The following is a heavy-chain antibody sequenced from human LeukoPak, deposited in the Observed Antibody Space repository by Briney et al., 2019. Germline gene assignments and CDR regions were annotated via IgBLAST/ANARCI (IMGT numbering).Heavy chain of an antibody. CDR2: IYTSGST. Sequence: SETLSLTCTVSGGSISSGNYYWSWIRQPAGKGLEWIGRIYTSGSTNYNPSLKSRVTISVDTSKNQFSLKLSSVTAADTAVYYCARGGDDFLTGYYKFHYWGQGTLVTVSS. V-gene: IGHV4-61*02. D-gene: IGHD3-9*01. J-gene: IGHJ4*02. CDR1: GGSISSGNYY. CDR3: ARGGDDFLTGYYKFHY.